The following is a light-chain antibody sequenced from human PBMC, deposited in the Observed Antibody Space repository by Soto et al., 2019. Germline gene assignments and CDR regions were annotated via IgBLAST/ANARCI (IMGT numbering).Light chain of an antibody. J-gene: IGKJ2*01. CDR1: QAIGNY. V-gene: IGKV1-39*01. CDR3: HQCYTTPRT. CDR2: GAS. Sequence: IPMTQSPASLSASVGDRVTSTCRTSQAIGNYLNWYQQTPGKAPNLLIYGASVWQPGVPSRFSGSGSGTDFTLTISSLQPEDFATYYCHQCYTTPRTFGQGTRLDIQ.